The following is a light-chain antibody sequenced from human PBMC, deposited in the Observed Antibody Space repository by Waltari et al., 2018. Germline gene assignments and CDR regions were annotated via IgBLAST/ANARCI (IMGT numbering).Light chain of an antibody. Sequence: EILMTQSPATLSVSPGERATLPCRASQSVSNNLAWYQQKPGQALRLLIYDASTRAPSTPARFRGSGSGTEFALTISSLQSEDSAVYYCQQYNHWPPITFGQGTRLEIK. CDR1: QSVSNN. CDR2: DAS. V-gene: IGKV3-15*01. CDR3: QQYNHWPPIT. J-gene: IGKJ5*01.